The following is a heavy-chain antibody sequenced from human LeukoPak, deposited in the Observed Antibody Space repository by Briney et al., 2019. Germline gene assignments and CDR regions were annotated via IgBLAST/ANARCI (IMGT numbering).Heavy chain of an antibody. CDR2: ISGSGGST. J-gene: IGHJ3*02. V-gene: IGHV3-23*01. CDR3: AKNDYGGLDAFDI. CDR1: GFTFRSHA. Sequence: GGSLRLSCAASGFTFRSHAMSWVRQAPGKGLEWVSGISGSGGSTYYADSVKGRFTISRDNFKITLYLQMNSLRAEDTAVYYCAKNDYGGLDAFDIWGQGTMVTVSS. D-gene: IGHD4-23*01.